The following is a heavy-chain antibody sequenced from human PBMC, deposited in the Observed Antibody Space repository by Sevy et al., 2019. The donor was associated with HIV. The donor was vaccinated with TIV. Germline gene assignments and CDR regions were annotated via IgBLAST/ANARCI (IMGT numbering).Heavy chain of an antibody. J-gene: IGHJ6*02. CDR2: IIPIFGTA. V-gene: IGHV1-69*13. CDR1: GGTFSSYA. D-gene: IGHD5-12*01. Sequence: ASVNVSSKASGGTFSSYAISWVRQAPGQGLEWMGGIIPIFGTANYALKFQGRVTITADESTSTAYMELSSLRSEDTAVYYCARDRRDGYKEKYYYYYGMDVWGQGTTVTVSS. CDR3: ARDRRDGYKEKYYYYYGMDV.